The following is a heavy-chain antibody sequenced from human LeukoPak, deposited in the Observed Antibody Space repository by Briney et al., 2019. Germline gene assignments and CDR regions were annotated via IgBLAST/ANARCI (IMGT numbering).Heavy chain of an antibody. V-gene: IGHV3-30-3*01. CDR1: GFTFSSFA. J-gene: IGHJ4*02. CDR2: ISHDGGDK. Sequence: GGSLRLSCAASGFTFSSFAMHWVRQAPGKGLEWMASISHDGGDKYYADSVKGRFTISRDNSKNTLYLQINSLRTEDTAVYYCATINSYDYWGQGTLVIVSA. CDR3: ATINSYDY. D-gene: IGHD1-14*01.